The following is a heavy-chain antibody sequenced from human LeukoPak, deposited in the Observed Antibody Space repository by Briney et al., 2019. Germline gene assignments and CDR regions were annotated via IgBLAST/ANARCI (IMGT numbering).Heavy chain of an antibody. CDR2: IIPIFGTA. J-gene: IGHJ6*03. CDR1: GGTFSSYA. V-gene: IGHV1-69*05. D-gene: IGHD3-10*01. Sequence: GASVKVSCKASGGTFSSYAISWVRQAPGQGIEWMGGIIPIFGTANYAQKFQGRVTITTDESTSTAYMELSSLRSEDTAVYYCASSGHRTAYYYYYYMDVWGKGTTVTVSS. CDR3: ASSGHRTAYYYYYYMDV.